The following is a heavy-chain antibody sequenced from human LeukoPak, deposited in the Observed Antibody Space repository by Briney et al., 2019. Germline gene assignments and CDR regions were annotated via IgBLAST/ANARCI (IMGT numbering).Heavy chain of an antibody. CDR1: GGSINSGGYY. CDR3: ARELGGSFDC. Sequence: PSQTLSLTCIVSGGSINSGGYYWSWIRQPPGKGLEWIGYIYYSGSTYYNPSLKSQVTISVDTSKNQFSLKLNSVTAADTAVYYCARELGGSFDCWGQGTLVTVSS. CDR2: IYYSGST. D-gene: IGHD3-16*01. J-gene: IGHJ5*01. V-gene: IGHV4-31*01.